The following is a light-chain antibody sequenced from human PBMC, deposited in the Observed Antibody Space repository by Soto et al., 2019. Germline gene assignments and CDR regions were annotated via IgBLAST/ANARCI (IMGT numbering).Light chain of an antibody. CDR3: SSYTSSSTRVV. V-gene: IGLV2-14*01. CDR1: SSDVGRYNY. Sequence: QSVLTQPASVSGSPGQSITISCTGTSSDVGRYNYVSWYQQHPGKAPKLMIYDVNNRPSGVSNRFSGSKSGNTASLTISGLQAEDEADCYCSSYTSSSTRVVFGGGTKLTVL. CDR2: DVN. J-gene: IGLJ2*01.